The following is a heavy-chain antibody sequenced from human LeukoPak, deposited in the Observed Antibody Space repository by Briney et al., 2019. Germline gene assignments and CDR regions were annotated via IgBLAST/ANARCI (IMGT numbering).Heavy chain of an antibody. Sequence: ASVKVSCKASGYTFTSYGISWVRQAPGQGLEWMGWISAYNGNTNYAQKLQGRVTMTTDTSTSTAYMELRSLRSDDTAVYYCARVVVVVPATTPFDPWGQGTLVTVSS. CDR2: ISAYNGNT. CDR1: GYTFTSYG. D-gene: IGHD2-2*01. V-gene: IGHV1-18*01. CDR3: ARVVVVVPATTPFDP. J-gene: IGHJ5*02.